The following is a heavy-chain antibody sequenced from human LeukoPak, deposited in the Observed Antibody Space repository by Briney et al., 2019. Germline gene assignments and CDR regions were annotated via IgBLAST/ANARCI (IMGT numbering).Heavy chain of an antibody. CDR3: ARGRNDIGQGSFFL. V-gene: IGHV4-59*01. D-gene: IGHD3-3*02. Sequence: SETLSLTCTVSGGSISNYFWNWIRQTPGKGLEWIGYIYYTGITNYNPPLKSRVTMSVDTSKNQFSLSLTSVTAAGTAVYYCARGRNDIGQGSFFLWGQGTLVSVSS. J-gene: IGHJ4*02. CDR2: IYYTGIT. CDR1: GGSISNYF.